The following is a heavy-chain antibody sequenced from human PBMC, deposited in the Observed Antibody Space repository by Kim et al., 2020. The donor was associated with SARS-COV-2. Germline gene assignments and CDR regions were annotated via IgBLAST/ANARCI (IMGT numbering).Heavy chain of an antibody. J-gene: IGHJ4*02. CDR3: ARDLLDY. Sequence: HSGSTNYNTSLKSRVTIAVDKSKNQFSLRRSSVTAADTAVYYCARDLLDYWGQGTLVTVSS. CDR2: HSGST. V-gene: IGHV4-4*02.